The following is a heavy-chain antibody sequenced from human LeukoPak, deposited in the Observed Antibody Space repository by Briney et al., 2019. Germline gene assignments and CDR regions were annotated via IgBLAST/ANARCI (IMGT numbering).Heavy chain of an antibody. CDR3: ARGVIASHTPLFDY. D-gene: IGHD3-3*02. Sequence: SQTLSLTCAVSGGSISSGGYSWGWIRQPPGKGLEWIGYIYHSGSTYYNPSLKSRVTISVDRSKNQFSLKLSSVTAADTAVYYCARGVIASHTPLFDYWGQGTLVTVSS. CDR2: IYHSGST. CDR1: GGSISSGGYS. V-gene: IGHV4-30-2*01. J-gene: IGHJ4*02.